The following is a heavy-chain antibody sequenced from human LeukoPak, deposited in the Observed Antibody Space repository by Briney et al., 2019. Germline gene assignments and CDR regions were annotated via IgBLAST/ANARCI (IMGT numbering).Heavy chain of an antibody. CDR1: GGSISGSSYC. D-gene: IGHD6-19*01. CDR3: ARHHRRDSSGWGARWFDP. J-gene: IGHJ5*02. CDR2: VYYSGST. V-gene: IGHV4-39*01. Sequence: SETLSLTCTVSGGSISGSSYCWGWIRQPPGKGLEWIGSVYYSGSTYYNPSLKSRVTISVDTSKNQFSLKLTSVTAADTAVYYCARHHRRDSSGWGARWFDPWGQGTLVTVSS.